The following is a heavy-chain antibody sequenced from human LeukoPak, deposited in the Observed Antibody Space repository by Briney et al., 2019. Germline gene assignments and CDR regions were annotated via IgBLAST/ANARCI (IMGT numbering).Heavy chain of an antibody. J-gene: IGHJ4*02. CDR3: AKDWDIVVVPAAMHDY. V-gene: IGHV3-23*01. D-gene: IGHD2-2*01. Sequence: PGGSLRLSCAASGFTFSSYAMSWVRQAPGKGLEWVSAISGSGGSTYYADSVKGRFTISRDNSKNTLYLQMNSLRAEDTAVYYCAKDWDIVVVPAAMHDYWGQGTLVTVSS. CDR1: GFTFSSYA. CDR2: ISGSGGST.